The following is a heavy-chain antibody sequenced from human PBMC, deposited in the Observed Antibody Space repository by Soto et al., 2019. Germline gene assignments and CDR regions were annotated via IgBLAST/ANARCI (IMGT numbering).Heavy chain of an antibody. CDR3: ARHLGYCSSTNGYYYYYSMAV. V-gene: IGHV5-10-1*01. CDR1: GYSFTSYW. D-gene: IGHD2-2*01. Sequence: PGESLKISCKGSGYSFTSYWISGVRQMPGKGLEWMGRIDPSDSYTNYSPSFQGHVTISADKSISTAYLQWSSLKASDTAMYYCARHLGYCSSTNGYYYYYSMAVWRQGTTPTAFS. J-gene: IGHJ6*02. CDR2: IDPSDSYT.